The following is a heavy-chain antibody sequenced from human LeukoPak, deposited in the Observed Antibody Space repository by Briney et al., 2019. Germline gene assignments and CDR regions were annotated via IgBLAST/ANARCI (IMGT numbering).Heavy chain of an antibody. D-gene: IGHD1-26*01. J-gene: IGHJ4*02. CDR3: ATDVGALDY. Sequence: SETLSLTCSVSGGSISTSAHYWGWIRQPPGKGLEWIGNIYYSGTTYYNPSLRSRGTISVDTSKNQFSLKLSSVTAADTAVYYCATDVGALDYWGQGTLVTVSS. CDR1: GGSISTSAHY. CDR2: IYYSGTT. V-gene: IGHV4-39*01.